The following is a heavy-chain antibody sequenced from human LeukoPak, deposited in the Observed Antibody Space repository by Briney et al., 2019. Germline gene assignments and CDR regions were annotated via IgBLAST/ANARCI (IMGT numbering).Heavy chain of an antibody. J-gene: IGHJ4*02. D-gene: IGHD6-19*01. Sequence: PGGSLRLSCAASGFTFSSYAMSWVRQAPGKGLERVSAISGSGGTTHYTDSVKGRFTISRDNSKNTLYLQMNGLIAEDTAVYYCAEGNVRRIAVAGTPFDYWGQGTLVTVSS. CDR2: ISGSGGTT. CDR3: AEGNVRRIAVAGTPFDY. V-gene: IGHV3-23*01. CDR1: GFTFSSYA.